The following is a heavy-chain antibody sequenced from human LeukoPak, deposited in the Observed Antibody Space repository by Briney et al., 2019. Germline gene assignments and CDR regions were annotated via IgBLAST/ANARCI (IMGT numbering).Heavy chain of an antibody. CDR2: FDPEDGET. CDR3: ATVHPKKRLRFLEWEIDY. CDR1: GYTLTELS. D-gene: IGHD3-3*01. Sequence: ASVKVSCKVSGYTLTELSMHWVRQAPGKGLEWMGGFDPEDGETIYAQKFQGRVTMTEDTSTDTAYMELSSLRSEDAAVYYCATVHPKKRLRFLEWEIDYWGQGTLVTVSS. J-gene: IGHJ4*02. V-gene: IGHV1-24*01.